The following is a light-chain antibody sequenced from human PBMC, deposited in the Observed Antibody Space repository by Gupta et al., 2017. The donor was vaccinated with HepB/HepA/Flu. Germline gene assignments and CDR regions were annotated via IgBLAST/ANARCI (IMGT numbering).Light chain of an antibody. V-gene: IGKV1-5*03. CDR2: KAS. CDR1: ESISSW. CDR3: QQYNRNPLT. Sequence: DIQMTQSPSTLSASVGDRVTITCRASESISSWLDWYQQKPGKAPKLLIYKASSLEGGVPSRFSGYGSGTEFTLTISSLQPDDLATYYCQQYNRNPLTSGGGTKVEIK. J-gene: IGKJ4*01.